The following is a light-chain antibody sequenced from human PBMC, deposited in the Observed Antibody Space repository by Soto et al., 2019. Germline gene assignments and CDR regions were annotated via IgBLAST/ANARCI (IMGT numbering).Light chain of an antibody. CDR1: ETVAGSY. CDR3: QQRSNWPPL. Sequence: EIVLTQSPGTLSLSPGERATLSCRASETVAGSYLAWYQQKPGQAPRLLIHGASTRATGIADRFSGSGSGTDFTLTISRLEPEDFAVYYCQQRSNWPPLFGQGTRLEIK. V-gene: IGKV3D-20*02. J-gene: IGKJ5*01. CDR2: GAS.